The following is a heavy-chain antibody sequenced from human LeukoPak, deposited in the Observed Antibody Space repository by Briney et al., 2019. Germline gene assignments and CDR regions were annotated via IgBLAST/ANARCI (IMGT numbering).Heavy chain of an antibody. D-gene: IGHD3-3*01. J-gene: IGHJ4*02. Sequence: PSETLSLTCTVSGGSISSHYWSWIRQPPGKGLEWIGYTYYSGSTNYNPSLKSRVTISVDTSKNQFSLKLSSVNAADTAVYYCARSDFWSGQVVDYWGQGTLVTVSS. CDR1: GGSISSHY. CDR3: ARSDFWSGQVVDY. V-gene: IGHV4-59*11. CDR2: TYYSGST.